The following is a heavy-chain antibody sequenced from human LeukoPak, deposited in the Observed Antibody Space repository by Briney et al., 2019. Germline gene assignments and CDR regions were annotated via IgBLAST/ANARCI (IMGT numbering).Heavy chain of an antibody. D-gene: IGHD2-21*02. CDR3: ARGPPYIVVVTAIGFFDY. Sequence: PSETLSLTCAVSGGSISSGGYSWSWIRQPPGKGLEWIVYIYHSGSTYYNPSLKSRVTISVDTSKNQLSLKLSSVTAADTAVYYCARGPPYIVVVTAIGFFDYWGQGTLVTVSS. CDR1: GGSISSGGYS. J-gene: IGHJ4*02. CDR2: IYHSGST. V-gene: IGHV4-30-2*05.